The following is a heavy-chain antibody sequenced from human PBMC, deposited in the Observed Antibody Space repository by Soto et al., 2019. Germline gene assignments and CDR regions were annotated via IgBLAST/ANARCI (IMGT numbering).Heavy chain of an antibody. CDR3: ARDTPLYGMDV. V-gene: IGHV3-33*01. J-gene: IGHJ6*02. Sequence: QVQLVESGGGVVQPGRSLRLSCAASGFTFSSYGMLWVRQAPGKGLEWVAVIWYDGSNKYYADSVKGRFTISRDNSKNTLYLQMNSLRAEDTAVYYCARDTPLYGMDVWGQGTTVTVSS. CDR1: GFTFSSYG. CDR2: IWYDGSNK.